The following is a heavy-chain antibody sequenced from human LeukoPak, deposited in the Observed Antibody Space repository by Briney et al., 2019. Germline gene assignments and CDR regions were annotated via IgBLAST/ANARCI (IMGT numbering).Heavy chain of an antibody. CDR3: ARRPAIFMDGVYYYSMDV. Sequence: GGSLRLSCAASGFTLSSCAMTWVRQAPGRGLEWVSSVDGGGGGTYYADSVKGRFTISRDNSKNTLFLQMHSLRAEDTAVYYCARRPAIFMDGVYYYSMDVWGQGTTVTVSS. D-gene: IGHD2-2*01. CDR2: VDGGGGGT. CDR1: GFTLSSCA. J-gene: IGHJ6*02. V-gene: IGHV3-23*01.